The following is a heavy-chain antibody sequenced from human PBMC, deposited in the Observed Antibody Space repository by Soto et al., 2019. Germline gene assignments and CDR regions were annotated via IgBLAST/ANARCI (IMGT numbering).Heavy chain of an antibody. J-gene: IGHJ6*02. Sequence: ASVKISCKASGSTFTRYYMHWVRQAPGQGLEWMGWINPNSGGTNYAQKFQGWVTMTRDTSISTAYMELSRLRSDDTAVYYCARDETDYGDYSSDYYYYGMDVWGQGTTVTVSS. CDR3: ARDETDYGDYSSDYYYYGMDV. CDR2: INPNSGGT. V-gene: IGHV1-2*04. CDR1: GSTFTRYY. D-gene: IGHD4-17*01.